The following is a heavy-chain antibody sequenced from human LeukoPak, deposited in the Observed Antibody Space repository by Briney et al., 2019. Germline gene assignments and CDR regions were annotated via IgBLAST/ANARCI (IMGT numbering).Heavy chain of an antibody. V-gene: IGHV3-23*01. CDR3: ARGGFTTWFDP. CDR1: GFTFNSYY. CDR2: NRINGVDT. Sequence: GGTLRLSCAASGFTFNSYYMTWVRRVPAKGRVWVSTNRINGVDTYYADSVRGRFPISRDNSKNTPYLEMNNVRAEDTAVYYCARGGFTTWFDPWGQGTLVTVSS. D-gene: IGHD3-16*01. J-gene: IGHJ5*02.